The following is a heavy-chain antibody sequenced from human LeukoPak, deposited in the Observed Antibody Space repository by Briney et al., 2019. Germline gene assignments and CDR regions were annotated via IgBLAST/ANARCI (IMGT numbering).Heavy chain of an antibody. D-gene: IGHD3-16*02. Sequence: ASVKVSCKASGYTFTSYGISWVRQAPGQGLEWMGWISAYNGNTNYAQKLQGRVTTTTDTSTSTAYMELRSLRSDDTAVYYCARVSRTFGGVIVIQGIDYWGQGTLVTVSS. CDR1: GYTFTSYG. CDR3: ARVSRTFGGVIVIQGIDY. J-gene: IGHJ4*02. V-gene: IGHV1-18*01. CDR2: ISAYNGNT.